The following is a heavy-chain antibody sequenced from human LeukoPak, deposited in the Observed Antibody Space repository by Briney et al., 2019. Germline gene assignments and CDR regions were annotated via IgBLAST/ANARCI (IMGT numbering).Heavy chain of an antibody. D-gene: IGHD6-19*01. CDR3: AKESIAVAGRNWFDP. CDR1: GFTVSSNY. CDR2: ISGSGGST. V-gene: IGHV3-23*01. Sequence: GGSLRLSCAASGFTVSSNYMSWVRQAPGKGLEWVSAISGSGGSTYYADSVKGRFTISRDNSKNTLYLQMNSLRAEDTAVYYCAKESIAVAGRNWFDPWGQGTLVTVSS. J-gene: IGHJ5*02.